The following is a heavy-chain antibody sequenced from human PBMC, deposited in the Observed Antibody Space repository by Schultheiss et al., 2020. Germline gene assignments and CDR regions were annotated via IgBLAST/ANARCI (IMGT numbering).Heavy chain of an antibody. Sequence: ASVKVSCKASGGTFSSYAISWVRQAPGQGLEWMGWISAYNGNTNYAQKLQGRVTMTTDTSTSTAYMELRSLRSDDTAVYYCARDPVSGSYGAEDYWGQGTLVTVSS. CDR1: GGTFSSYA. J-gene: IGHJ4*02. CDR3: ARDPVSGSYGAEDY. V-gene: IGHV1-18*01. D-gene: IGHD1-26*01. CDR2: ISAYNGNT.